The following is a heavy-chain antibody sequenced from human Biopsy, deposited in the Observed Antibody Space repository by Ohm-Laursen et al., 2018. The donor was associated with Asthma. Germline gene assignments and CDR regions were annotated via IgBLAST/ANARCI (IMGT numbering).Heavy chain of an antibody. J-gene: IGHJ6*02. Sequence: SDTLSLTCAVSGGSISSSSYYWGWIRQPPGKGLAWIGHIYYTGTTNYIPSLKSHATVSVDRSKNLFSLNFTSATAADTAVYYCASGGIAVAGPSHYYYYYGMDVWGQGTTVTVSS. V-gene: IGHV4-39*02. D-gene: IGHD6-19*01. CDR2: IYYTGTT. CDR1: GGSISSSSYY. CDR3: ASGGIAVAGPSHYYYYYGMDV.